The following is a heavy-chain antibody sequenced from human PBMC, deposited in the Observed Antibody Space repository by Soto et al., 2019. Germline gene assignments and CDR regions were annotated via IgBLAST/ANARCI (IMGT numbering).Heavy chain of an antibody. D-gene: IGHD3-16*01. V-gene: IGHV4-59*01. CDR1: GGSISSYY. Sequence: PSETLSLTCTVSGGSISSYYCSWIRQPPGKGLEWVGYIYNSGSTNYNPSLKSRVTISVDRSKNQFSLKLSSVTAADTAVYYCARRYGGNFDYWGQGTLVTVSS. CDR3: ARRYGGNFDY. CDR2: IYNSGST. J-gene: IGHJ4*02.